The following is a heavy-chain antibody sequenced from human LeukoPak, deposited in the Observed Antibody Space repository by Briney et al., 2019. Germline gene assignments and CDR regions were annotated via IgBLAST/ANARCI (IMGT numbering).Heavy chain of an antibody. Sequence: ASVKVPCKASGYTFTSYDINWVRQATGQGLEWMGWMNPNSGNTGYAQKFQGRVTMTRNTSISTAYMELSSLRSEDTAVYYCARADIVVVPAATDPYYYYGMDVWGQGTTVTVSS. D-gene: IGHD2-2*01. V-gene: IGHV1-8*01. J-gene: IGHJ6*02. CDR2: MNPNSGNT. CDR3: ARADIVVVPAATDPYYYYGMDV. CDR1: GYTFTSYD.